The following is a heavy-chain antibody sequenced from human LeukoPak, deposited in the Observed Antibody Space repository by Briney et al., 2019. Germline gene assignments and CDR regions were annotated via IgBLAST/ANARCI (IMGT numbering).Heavy chain of an antibody. Sequence: GGSLRLSCAASGFNLRTDSMNWVPQAPGKGLEWVSSITSGGSYKFYADSVKGRFTISRDNAKNSLYLQMNSLRAEDTAVYYCTRTKEMAADHDAFDIWGQGTMVTVSS. J-gene: IGHJ3*02. D-gene: IGHD5-24*01. CDR2: ITSGGSYK. CDR3: TRTKEMAADHDAFDI. CDR1: GFNLRTDS. V-gene: IGHV3-21*01.